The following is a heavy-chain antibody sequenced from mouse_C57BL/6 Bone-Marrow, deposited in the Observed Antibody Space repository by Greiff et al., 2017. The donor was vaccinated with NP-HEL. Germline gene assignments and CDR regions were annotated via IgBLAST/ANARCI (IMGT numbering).Heavy chain of an antibody. CDR2: ISSGGSYT. J-gene: IGHJ2*01. D-gene: IGHD1-1*01. CDR1: GFTFSSYG. V-gene: IGHV5-6*01. CDR3: ARQVHYYGSSYYFDY. Sequence: EVNVVESGGDLVKPGGSLKLSCAASGFTFSSYGMSWVRQTPDKRLEWVATISSGGSYTYYPDSVTGRFTISRDNAKNTLYLQMSSLKSEDTAMYYCARQVHYYGSSYYFDYWGQGTTLTVSS.